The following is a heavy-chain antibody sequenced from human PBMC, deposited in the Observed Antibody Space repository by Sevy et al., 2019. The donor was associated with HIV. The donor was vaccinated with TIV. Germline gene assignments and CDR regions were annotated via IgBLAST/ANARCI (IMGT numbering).Heavy chain of an antibody. D-gene: IGHD3-3*01. CDR2: IYPGDSDT. V-gene: IGHV5-51*01. CDR3: ARVPQLRFLEWLSYYFDY. J-gene: IGHJ4*02. Sequence: GESLKISCKGSGYSFTSYWIGWVRQMPGKGLEWMGIIYPGDSDTRYSPSFQGQVTISADKSISTAYLQWSSLKASDTAMYYCARVPQLRFLEWLSYYFDYWGQGTLVTVSS. CDR1: GYSFTSYW.